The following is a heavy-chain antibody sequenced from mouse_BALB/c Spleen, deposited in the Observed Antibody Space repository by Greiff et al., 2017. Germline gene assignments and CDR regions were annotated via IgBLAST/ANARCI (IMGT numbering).Heavy chain of an antibody. V-gene: IGHV5-12-1*01. J-gene: IGHJ3*01. CDR1: GFAFSNYD. CDR2: ISSGGGST. D-gene: IGHD2-4*01. Sequence: EVMLVESGGGLVKPGGSLKLSCAASGFAFSNYDMSWVRQTPEKRLEWVAYISSGGGSTYYPDTVKGRFTISRDNAKNTLYLQMSSLKSEDTAMYYCARHASMITVFAYWGQGTLVTVSA. CDR3: ARHASMITVFAY.